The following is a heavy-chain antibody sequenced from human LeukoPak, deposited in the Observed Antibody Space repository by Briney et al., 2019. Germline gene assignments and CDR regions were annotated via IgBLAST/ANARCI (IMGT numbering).Heavy chain of an antibody. CDR3: ARQEYSSPLYNWFDP. CDR1: GGSISSYY. CDR2: ISTSGST. J-gene: IGHJ5*02. D-gene: IGHD6-6*01. V-gene: IGHV4-4*09. Sequence: SETLSLTCTVSGGSISSYYWSWIRQPPGKGLEWIGYISTSGSTIYNPSLKSRVTISTDTSKNQFSPKLGSVTAADTAVYYCARQEYSSPLYNWFDPWGQGTLVAVSS.